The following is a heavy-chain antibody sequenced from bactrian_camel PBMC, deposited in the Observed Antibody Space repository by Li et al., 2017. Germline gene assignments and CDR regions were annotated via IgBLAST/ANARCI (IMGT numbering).Heavy chain of an antibody. CDR3: ATTLVVTVKLGYRPYNY. CDR2: IDNNGDT. CDR1: GYVYGGNC. J-gene: IGHJ4*01. V-gene: IGHV3S53*01. D-gene: IGHD5*01. Sequence: HVQLVESGGDSVQTGGSLRLSCAASGYVYGGNCLGWFRLAPGKEREEVAAIDNNGDTVYADSVKGRFTISQDSNRKMVYLQLNSLRTEDTAMYYCATTLVVTVKLGYRPYNYWGQGTQVTVS.